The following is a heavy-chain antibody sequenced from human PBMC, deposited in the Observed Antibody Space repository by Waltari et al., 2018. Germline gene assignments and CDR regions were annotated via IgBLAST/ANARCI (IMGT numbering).Heavy chain of an antibody. CDR3: SSHYYYFWSGYHAPFDY. Sequence: QVQLQESGPGLVKPSETLSLTCSVSGGSISSSSYYWGWIRQPPGKGLEWIGSIYYSGSTAYNPSLKSRFTISLDTSKNQFSLMLSSVTAAYTAVYYCSSHYYYFWSGYHAPFDYWVQGSLFTVSS. CDR1: GGSISSSSYY. CDR2: IYYSGST. V-gene: IGHV4-39*01. J-gene: IGHJ4*02. D-gene: IGHD3-3*01.